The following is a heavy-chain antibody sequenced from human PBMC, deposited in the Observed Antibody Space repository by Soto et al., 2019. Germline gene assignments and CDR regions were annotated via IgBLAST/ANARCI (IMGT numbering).Heavy chain of an antibody. CDR3: AHRPSYCSGGSCSSGFDY. Sequence: QITLKESGPTLVKPTQTLTLTCTFSGFSLSTSGVGVGWIRQPPGKALEWLALIYWDDDKRYSPSLKSRLTTTKDTSKNLVVLTMPNMDPVDTATYYCAHRPSYCSGGSCSSGFDYWGQGTLVTVSS. J-gene: IGHJ4*02. CDR2: IYWDDDK. D-gene: IGHD2-15*01. V-gene: IGHV2-5*02. CDR1: GFSLSTSGVG.